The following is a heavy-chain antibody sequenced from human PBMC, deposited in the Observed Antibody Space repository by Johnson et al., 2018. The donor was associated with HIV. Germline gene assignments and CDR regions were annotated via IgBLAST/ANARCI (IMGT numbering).Heavy chain of an antibody. V-gene: IGHV3-30*02. CDR2: IRYDGSNK. J-gene: IGHJ3*02. D-gene: IGHD1-14*01. CDR1: GFTFSSYG. CDR3: ARVGPGTTGVDAFDI. Sequence: QMLLVESGGGVVQPGGSLRLSCAASGFTFSSYGMHWVRQAPGKGLEWVAFIRYDGSNKYYADSVKGRFTISIDNSKNTLYLQMNSLRAEDTAVSYCARVGPGTTGVDAFDIGGQGTMVTVSS.